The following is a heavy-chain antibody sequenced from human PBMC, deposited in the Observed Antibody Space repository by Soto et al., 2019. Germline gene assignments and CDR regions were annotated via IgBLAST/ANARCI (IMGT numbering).Heavy chain of an antibody. J-gene: IGHJ3*02. D-gene: IGHD4-17*01. CDR2: IYHTGSS. Sequence: QLQLPQSGSGLVKPSQTLSLTCTVSGGSISSGGYSWGWIRQPPGKGLEWIGYIYHTGSSYYSPSLKNRVTLSVDKSKKHFPLELTSVTAADTAVYFCAKEGDYSAYDIWGQGTMVIVSS. CDR3: AKEGDYSAYDI. V-gene: IGHV4-30-2*01. CDR1: GGSISSGGYS.